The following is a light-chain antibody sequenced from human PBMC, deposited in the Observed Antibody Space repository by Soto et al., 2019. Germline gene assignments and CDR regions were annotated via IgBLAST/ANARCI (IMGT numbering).Light chain of an antibody. V-gene: IGKV1-33*01. CDR2: DAS. CDR3: QQYHNLPIT. J-gene: IGKJ5*01. Sequence: DIQMPQSPSSLSASVGDRVTITCQASQDISSSLNWYQQKPGKAPKLLIYDASNLETGVPSRFSGSGSGTDFTFTISSLQPEDIGTYYCQQYHNLPITFGQGTRLEI. CDR1: QDISSS.